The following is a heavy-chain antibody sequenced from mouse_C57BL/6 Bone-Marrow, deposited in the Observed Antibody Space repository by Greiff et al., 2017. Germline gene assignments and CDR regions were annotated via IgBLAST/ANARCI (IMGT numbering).Heavy chain of an antibody. D-gene: IGHD1-1*01. V-gene: IGHV1-81*01. CDR3: ARDPFIYYYGSSWFAY. CDR1: GYTFTSYG. Sequence: QVQLMESGAELARPGASVKLSCKASGYTFTSYGISWVKQRTGQGLEWIGEIYPRSGNTYYNEKFKGKATLTADKSSSTAYMELRSLTSEDSAVYFCARDPFIYYYGSSWFAYWGQGTLVTVSA. CDR2: IYPRSGNT. J-gene: IGHJ3*01.